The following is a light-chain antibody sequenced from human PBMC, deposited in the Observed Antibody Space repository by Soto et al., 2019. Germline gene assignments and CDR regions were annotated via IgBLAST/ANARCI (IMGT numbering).Light chain of an antibody. CDR1: SSNIGGNY. CDR2: NNN. J-gene: IGLJ3*02. V-gene: IGLV1-47*02. CDR3: AAWDDSLSGWV. Sequence: QAVVTQPPSASGTPGQRVTISCSGSSSNIGGNYVSWYQQLPGTAPKLLIYNNNQRPSGVPDRFSGSKSGTSASLAISGLRSEDEADYYCAAWDDSLSGWVFGGGTKVTVL.